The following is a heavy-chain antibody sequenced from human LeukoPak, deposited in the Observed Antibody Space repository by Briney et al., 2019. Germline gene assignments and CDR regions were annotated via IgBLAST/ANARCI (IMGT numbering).Heavy chain of an antibody. V-gene: IGHV4-34*01. D-gene: IGHD2-8*01. Sequence: PSETLSLNSAVYGGSFSGYYWSWLRQPPGQGLEWIVEINHSGSTNYNPSLKSRVTISVDTPKNQFSLKLSSVTAADTAVYYCASVVGVRAETFDHWGQGTLVTVSS. J-gene: IGHJ4*02. CDR2: INHSGST. CDR3: ASVVGVRAETFDH. CDR1: GGSFSGYY.